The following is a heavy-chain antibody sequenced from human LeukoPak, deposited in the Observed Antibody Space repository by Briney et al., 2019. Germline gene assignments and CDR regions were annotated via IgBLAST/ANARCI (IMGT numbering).Heavy chain of an antibody. J-gene: IGHJ4*02. V-gene: IGHV3-30*02. CDR3: AKARGLVGATLDY. D-gene: IGHD1-26*01. Sequence: GGSLRLSCAASGFTFSSYGMHWVRQAPGKGLEWVAFIRYDGSNKYYADSVKGRFTVSRNNAKNSLYLQMDSLRAEDTAVYYCAKARGLVGATLDYWGQGTLATVSS. CDR1: GFTFSSYG. CDR2: IRYDGSNK.